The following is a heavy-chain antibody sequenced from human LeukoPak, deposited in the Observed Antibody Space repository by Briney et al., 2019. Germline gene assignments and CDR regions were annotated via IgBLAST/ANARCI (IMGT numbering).Heavy chain of an antibody. CDR3: ARHEGYYGSGSYPSPRTNFDY. J-gene: IGHJ4*02. V-gene: IGHV5-51*01. Sequence: GESLKISCKGSGYSFTSYWIGWVRQMPGKGLEWMGIIYPGDSDTRYSPSFQGQVTISADKSISTAYLQWSSLKASDTAMYYCARHEGYYGSGSYPSPRTNFDYWGQGTLVTVSS. CDR1: GYSFTSYW. D-gene: IGHD3-10*01. CDR2: IYPGDSDT.